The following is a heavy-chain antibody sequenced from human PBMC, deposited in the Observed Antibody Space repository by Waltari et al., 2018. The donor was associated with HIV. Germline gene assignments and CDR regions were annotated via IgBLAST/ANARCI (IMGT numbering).Heavy chain of an antibody. D-gene: IGHD2-21*01. Sequence: EVQLLESGGGLVQPGGSLRLSCAASGFTFCSYAMGWVRQAPGKGLEWVSAISGSGGSTYYADSVKGRFTISRDNSKNTLYLQMNSLRAEDTAVYYCAKGCGSGYYYYGMDVWGQGTTVTVSS. CDR2: ISGSGGST. CDR3: AKGCGSGYYYYGMDV. CDR1: GFTFCSYA. V-gene: IGHV3-23*01. J-gene: IGHJ6*02.